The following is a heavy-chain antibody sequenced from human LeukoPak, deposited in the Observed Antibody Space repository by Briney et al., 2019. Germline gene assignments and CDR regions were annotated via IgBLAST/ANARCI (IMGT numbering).Heavy chain of an antibody. Sequence: GGSLRLSCVASGLTSSNYWMSWVRQAPGKGLEWVANIKLDGSAENCVDSLKGRFTISTDNAKNSLYLQMHSLRVEDTAVYYCARDKSRPYGMDVWGQGTTVTVSS. CDR2: IKLDGSAE. CDR3: ARDKSRPYGMDV. CDR1: GLTSSNYW. J-gene: IGHJ6*02. V-gene: IGHV3-7*03.